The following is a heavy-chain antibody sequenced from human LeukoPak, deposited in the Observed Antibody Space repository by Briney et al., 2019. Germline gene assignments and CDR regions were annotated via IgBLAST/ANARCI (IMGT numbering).Heavy chain of an antibody. CDR3: ARAGPLYSYGYNWFDP. CDR1: GGSISSDISY. D-gene: IGHD5-18*01. J-gene: IGHJ5*02. Sequence: SETLSLTCTVPGGSISSDISYWAWVRQPPEKGLEWIGAIFYSGSSYYNPSLKSRVTISVDTSKNQFSLKLSSVTAADTAVYYCARAGPLYSYGYNWFDPWGQGTLVTVSS. V-gene: IGHV4-39*07. CDR2: IFYSGSS.